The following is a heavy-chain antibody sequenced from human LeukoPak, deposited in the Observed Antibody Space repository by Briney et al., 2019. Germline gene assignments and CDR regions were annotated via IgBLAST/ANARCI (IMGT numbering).Heavy chain of an antibody. CDR2: LSSSGSAF. CDR3: ARSARLMKGVVEVTALDD. D-gene: IGHD3-3*01. V-gene: IGHV3-48*03. CDR1: RFTFSRYD. J-gene: IGHJ4*02. Sequence: GESLRLSCAASRFTFSRYDMSWVRQAPGKGLEWIAYLSSSGSAFSYADSVKGRFTIARDNAKNSVYLEMNSLRADDTAVYYCARSARLMKGVVEVTALDDWGQGTLVTVSS.